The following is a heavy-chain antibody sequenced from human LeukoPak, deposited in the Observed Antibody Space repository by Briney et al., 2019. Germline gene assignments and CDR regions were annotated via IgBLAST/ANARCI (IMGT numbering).Heavy chain of an antibody. D-gene: IGHD3-10*01. CDR2: ISSSSTYI. CDR3: ARDSGAGGHYYYYYTDV. Sequence: PGGSLRVSCAPSGFTFSSYSMNWVRQAPGKELERISSISSSSTYIYYADSVKVRFTVSRVNAKNSLYLQMNSLRAEETAVYYCARDSGAGGHYYYYYTDVWAKGTTVTVSS. V-gene: IGHV3-21*01. CDR1: GFTFSSYS. J-gene: IGHJ6*03.